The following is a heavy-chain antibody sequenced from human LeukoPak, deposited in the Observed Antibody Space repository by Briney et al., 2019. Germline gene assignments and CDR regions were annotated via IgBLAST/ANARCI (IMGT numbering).Heavy chain of an antibody. V-gene: IGHV3-23*01. D-gene: IGHD5-12*01. CDR1: AFTFSSYL. J-gene: IGHJ5*02. CDR3: ARDDNPFDIVATWYRPNNWFDP. Sequence: GGSLRLSCAASAFTFSSYLMSWVRQAPGKGLEWVSAIGGDSGNTFYADSVKGRFTISRDNSKNTLYLQMDSLGADDTAVYYCARDDNPFDIVATWYRPNNWFDPWGQGTLVTVSS. CDR2: IGGDSGNT.